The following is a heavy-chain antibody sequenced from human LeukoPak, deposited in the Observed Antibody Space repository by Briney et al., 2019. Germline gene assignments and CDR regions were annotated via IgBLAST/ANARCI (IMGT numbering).Heavy chain of an antibody. CDR2: IYHSGST. Sequence: SETLSLTCAVSGGSISSSNWWSWVRQPPGKGLEWIGEIYHSGSTNYNPSLKSRVTMSVDKSKNQFSLKLSSVTAADTAVYYCARGLVQATGAFDIWGQGTMVTVSS. D-gene: IGHD6-19*01. CDR3: ARGLVQATGAFDI. J-gene: IGHJ3*02. V-gene: IGHV4-4*02. CDR1: GGSISSSNW.